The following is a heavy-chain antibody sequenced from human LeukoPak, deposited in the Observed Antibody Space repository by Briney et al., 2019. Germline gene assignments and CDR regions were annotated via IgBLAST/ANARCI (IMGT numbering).Heavy chain of an antibody. CDR2: FDPEDGET. D-gene: IGHD3-22*01. J-gene: IGHJ4*02. Sequence: GASVKVSCKVSGYTLTELSMHWVRQAPGKGLEWMGGFDPEDGETIYAQKFQGRVTMTEDTSTDTAYMELSSLRSEDTAVYYCATAQYYYDSSGHYYFDYWGQGTLVTVSS. CDR3: ATAQYYYDSSGHYYFDY. CDR1: GYTLTELS. V-gene: IGHV1-24*01.